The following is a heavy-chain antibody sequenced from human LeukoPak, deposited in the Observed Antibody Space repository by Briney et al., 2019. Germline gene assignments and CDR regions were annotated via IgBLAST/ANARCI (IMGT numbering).Heavy chain of an antibody. CDR2: IYYSGST. J-gene: IGHJ4*02. Sequence: WVRQASGKGLEWIGSIYYSGSTYYNPSLKSRVTISVDTSKNQFSLKLSSVTAADAAVYYCAREVDTAMAILDYWGQGTLVTVSS. CDR3: AREVDTAMAILDY. D-gene: IGHD5-18*01. V-gene: IGHV4-39*07.